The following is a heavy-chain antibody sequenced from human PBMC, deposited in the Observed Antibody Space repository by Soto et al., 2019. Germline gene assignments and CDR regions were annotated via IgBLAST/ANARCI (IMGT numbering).Heavy chain of an antibody. Sequence: SGPTLVNPMQTLTLTCNFSGFSLDSTAVGVRWLRHPPGKALECLALIYWDGDKRYNPSLTNRVIITKDTSKNKVVLTMTDMAPADTGTYFCAHLILGGTFVRGVTFGYWGQGVLVTVSS. D-gene: IGHD3-10*01. V-gene: IGHV2-5*02. CDR1: GFSLDSTAVG. CDR3: AHLILGGTFVRGVTFGY. CDR2: IYWDGDK. J-gene: IGHJ4*02.